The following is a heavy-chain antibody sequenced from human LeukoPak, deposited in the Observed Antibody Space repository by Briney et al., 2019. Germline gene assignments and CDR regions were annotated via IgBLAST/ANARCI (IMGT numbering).Heavy chain of an antibody. Sequence: GGSLRLSCAASGFTFSSYAMSWVRQVPRKGLEWVANIKKDGSETYYVDSVKGRFTISRDNAKNSLYLQMNSLRAEDTAMYCCARGRYSGTTYYFDYWGQGTLVTVSS. D-gene: IGHD5-12*01. J-gene: IGHJ4*02. CDR1: GFTFSSYA. V-gene: IGHV3-7*03. CDR2: IKKDGSET. CDR3: ARGRYSGTTYYFDY.